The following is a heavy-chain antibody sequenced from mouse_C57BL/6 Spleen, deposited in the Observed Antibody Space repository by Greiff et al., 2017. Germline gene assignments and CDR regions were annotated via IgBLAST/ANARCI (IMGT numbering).Heavy chain of an antibody. J-gene: IGHJ4*01. Sequence: VKVVESGPGLVAPSQSLSITCTVSGFSLTSYGVDWVRQSPGKGLEWLGVIWGVGSTNYNSALKSRLSISKDNSKSQVFLKMNSLQTDDTAMYYCATRLLGDAMDYWGQGTSVTVSS. V-gene: IGHV2-6*01. CDR1: GFSLTSYG. CDR3: ATRLLGDAMDY. D-gene: IGHD2-3*01. CDR2: IWGVGST.